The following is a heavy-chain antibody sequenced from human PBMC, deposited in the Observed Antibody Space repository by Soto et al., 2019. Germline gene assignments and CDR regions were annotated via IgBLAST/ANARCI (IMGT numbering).Heavy chain of an antibody. CDR3: ARGRVFGVVSNYYYGMDV. CDR2: MNPNSGNT. V-gene: IGHV1-8*01. D-gene: IGHD3-3*01. J-gene: IGHJ6*02. CDR1: GYPFTSYD. Sequence: ATVQISCKASGYPFTSYDINWVRQDTGQGLEWMGWMNPNSGNTGYAQKFQGKVTMTRNTSISTAYMELSSLRSEDTAVYYCARGRVFGVVSNYYYGMDVWGQGTTVTVSS.